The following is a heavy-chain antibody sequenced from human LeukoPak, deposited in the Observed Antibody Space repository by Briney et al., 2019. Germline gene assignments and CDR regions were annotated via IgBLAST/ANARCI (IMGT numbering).Heavy chain of an antibody. CDR1: GGSISSSSYY. J-gene: IGHJ5*02. CDR2: IYYSGST. V-gene: IGHV4-39*01. Sequence: SETLSLTCTVSGGSISSSSYYCGWIRQPPGKGLEWIGSIYYSGSTYYNPSLKSRVTISVDTSKNQFSLKLSSVTAADTAVYYCARHSTYDYCDLDWFDPWGQGTLVTVSS. CDR3: ARHSTYDYCDLDWFDP. D-gene: IGHD4-17*01.